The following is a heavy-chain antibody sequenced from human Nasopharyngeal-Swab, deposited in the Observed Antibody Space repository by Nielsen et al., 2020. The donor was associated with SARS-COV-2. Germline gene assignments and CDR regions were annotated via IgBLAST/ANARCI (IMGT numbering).Heavy chain of an antibody. CDR3: ARSLGWRHYAFDI. Sequence: SCTVSGGSISSGGYYWSWIRQHPGKGLEWIGYIYYSGSTYYNPSLKSRVTISVDTSKNQFSLKLSSVTAADTAVYYCARSLGWRHYAFDIWGQGTMVTVSS. J-gene: IGHJ3*02. CDR2: IYYSGST. D-gene: IGHD6-19*01. V-gene: IGHV4-31*02. CDR1: GGSISSGGYY.